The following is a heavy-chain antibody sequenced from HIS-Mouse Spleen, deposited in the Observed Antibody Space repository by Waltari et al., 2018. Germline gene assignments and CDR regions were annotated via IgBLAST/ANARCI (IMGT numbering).Heavy chain of an antibody. Sequence: QLQLQESGPGLVKPSETLSLTCTVSGCPISSSSYYWGWIRQPPGKGLEWIGSIYYSGSTYYNPSLKSRVTISVDTSKNQFSLKLSSVTAADTAVYYCARLSGQGYYYYGMDVWGQGTTVTVSS. CDR2: IYYSGST. J-gene: IGHJ6*02. V-gene: IGHV4-39*07. D-gene: IGHD3-16*02. CDR1: GCPISSSSYY. CDR3: ARLSGQGYYYYGMDV.